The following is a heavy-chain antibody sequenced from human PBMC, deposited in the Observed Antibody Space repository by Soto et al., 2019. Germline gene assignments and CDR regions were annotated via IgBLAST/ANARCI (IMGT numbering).Heavy chain of an antibody. V-gene: IGHV4-34*01. CDR3: ARVGST. Sequence: QVQLQQWGAGLLKPSETLTLTCAVYGGSFSGYYWCWIRQPPGKGLEWIGEINHSGSTNYNPSLKSRVTISVDTSKNQFYLKLRSVTAEDTAVYYCARVGSTWGKGTLVTVSS. J-gene: IGHJ4*02. D-gene: IGHD1-26*01. CDR1: GGSFSGYY. CDR2: INHSGST.